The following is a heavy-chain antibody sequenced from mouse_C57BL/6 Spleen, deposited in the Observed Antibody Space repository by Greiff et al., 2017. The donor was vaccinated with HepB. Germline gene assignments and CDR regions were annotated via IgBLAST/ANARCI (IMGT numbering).Heavy chain of an antibody. CDR2: INPGSGGT. D-gene: IGHD3-3*01. J-gene: IGHJ3*01. V-gene: IGHV1-54*01. CDR1: GYAFTNYL. Sequence: QVQLKESGAELVRPGTSVKVSCKASGYAFTNYLIEWVKQRPGQGLEWIGVINPGSGGTNYNEKFKGKATLTADKSSSTAYMQLSSLTSEDSAVYFCAGLGAWFAYWGQGTLVTVSA. CDR3: AGLGAWFAY.